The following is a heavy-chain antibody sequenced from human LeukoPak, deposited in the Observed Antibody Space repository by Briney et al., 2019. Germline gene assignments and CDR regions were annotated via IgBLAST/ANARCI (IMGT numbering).Heavy chain of an antibody. CDR1: ARSISSSSFY. CDR3: ARQFAVVEPTDPNWFDS. CDR2: IFYSGNT. D-gene: IGHD2-21*01. J-gene: IGHJ5*01. Sequence: SETLSLTCTVSARSISSSSFYCGWIRQPPGKGLEWIGSIFYSGNTYYTPSLQSRVTMSLDTSKSQFSLSLTSVTAADRAVYYCARQFAVVEPTDPNWFDSWGQGTLVTVSS. V-gene: IGHV4-39*07.